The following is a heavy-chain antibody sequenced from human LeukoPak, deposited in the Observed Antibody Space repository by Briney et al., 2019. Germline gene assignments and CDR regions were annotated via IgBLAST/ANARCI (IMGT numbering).Heavy chain of an antibody. Sequence: GGSLRLSCAASGFTFSSYWMSWVRQAPGKGREWVANIKQDGSEKYYVDSVKGRFTISRDNAKNSLYLQMNSLRAEDTAVYYCARVLYSSSWYWNFQHWGQSTLVTVSS. J-gene: IGHJ1*01. CDR2: IKQDGSEK. CDR3: ARVLYSSSWYWNFQH. CDR1: GFTFSSYW. D-gene: IGHD6-13*01. V-gene: IGHV3-7*01.